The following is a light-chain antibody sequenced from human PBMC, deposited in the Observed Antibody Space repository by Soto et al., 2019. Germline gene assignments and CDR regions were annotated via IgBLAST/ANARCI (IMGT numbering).Light chain of an antibody. CDR1: QSISTSS. V-gene: IGKV3-20*01. CDR2: GAF. J-gene: IGKJ1*01. Sequence: EIVLTQSPGTLSLYPWERATLNCRASQSISTSSLAWYRQKPGQAPRLLIYGAFNRAIGIPDRFSGGGSGTDFTLTITRLEPEDFAVYYRQYYRNSPLTFGQGTKVDIK. CDR3: QYYRNSPLT.